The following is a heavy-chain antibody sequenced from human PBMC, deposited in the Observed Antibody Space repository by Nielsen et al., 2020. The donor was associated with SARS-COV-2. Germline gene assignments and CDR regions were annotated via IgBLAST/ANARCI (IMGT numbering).Heavy chain of an antibody. CDR1: GYTFTSYY. V-gene: IGHV1-46*01. CDR2: INPSGGST. J-gene: IGHJ4*02. D-gene: IGHD3-22*01. Sequence: ASVKVSCKASGYTFTSYYMHWVRQAPGQGLEWMGIINPSGGSTSYAQKFQGRVTMTRHTSTSTVYMELSSLRSEDTAVYYCAREHFVGGLGIVVVISTILDYWGQGTLVTVSS. CDR3: AREHFVGGLGIVVVISTILDY.